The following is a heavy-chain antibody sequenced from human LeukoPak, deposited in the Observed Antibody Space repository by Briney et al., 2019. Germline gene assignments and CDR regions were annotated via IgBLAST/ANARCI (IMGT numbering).Heavy chain of an antibody. V-gene: IGHV1-69*13. D-gene: IGHD3-22*01. CDR1: GGTFSSYA. Sequence: SVKVSCKASGGTFSSYAISWVRQAPGQGLEWMRGIIPIFGTANYAQKFQGRVTITADESTSTAYMELSSLRSEDTAVYYCASVRSSGYYYPFDYWGQGTLVTVSS. J-gene: IGHJ4*02. CDR2: IIPIFGTA. CDR3: ASVRSSGYYYPFDY.